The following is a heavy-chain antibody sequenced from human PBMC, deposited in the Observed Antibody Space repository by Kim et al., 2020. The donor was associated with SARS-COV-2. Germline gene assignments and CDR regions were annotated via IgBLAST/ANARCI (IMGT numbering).Heavy chain of an antibody. CDR3: ARENYDSSGYYYVRPNYYYGMDV. V-gene: IGHV3-7*03. CDR1: GFTFSSYW. J-gene: IGHJ6*02. CDR2: IKQDGSEK. Sequence: GGSLRLSCAASGFTFSSYWMSWVRQAPGKGLEWVANIKQDGSEKYYVDSVKGRFTISRDNAKNSLYLQMNSLRAEDTAVYYCARENYDSSGYYYVRPNYYYGMDVWGQGTTVTVSS. D-gene: IGHD3-22*01.